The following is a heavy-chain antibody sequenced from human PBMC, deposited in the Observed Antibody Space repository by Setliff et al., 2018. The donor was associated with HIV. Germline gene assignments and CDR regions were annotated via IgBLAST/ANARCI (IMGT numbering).Heavy chain of an antibody. CDR2: IYHSGIT. CDR3: ARLGHYDSSGYYSALYFDS. J-gene: IGHJ4*02. V-gene: IGHV4-4*02. Sequence: SETLSLTCAVSGGSMSSSDWWSWVRQSPGKGLEWIGEIYHSGITYYNPSLKSRVTISVDTSEDQFSLKLSSVTAADTAMYFCARLGHYDSSGYYSALYFDSWGQGTLVTVSS. D-gene: IGHD3-22*01. CDR1: GGSMSSSDW.